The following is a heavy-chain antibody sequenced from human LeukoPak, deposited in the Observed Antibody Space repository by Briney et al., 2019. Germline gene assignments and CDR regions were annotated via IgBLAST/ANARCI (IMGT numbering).Heavy chain of an antibody. Sequence: PGGSLRLSCAASGFTFSSYWMHWVRQAPGKGLVWVSGINGDGGSTSYADSVKGRFTISRDNAKNTLYLQMNTLGAEDTALYYCVRGSTDWNGMDVWGQGTTVTVSS. V-gene: IGHV3-74*01. D-gene: IGHD6-19*01. CDR2: INGDGGST. CDR3: VRGSTDWNGMDV. CDR1: GFTFSSYW. J-gene: IGHJ6*02.